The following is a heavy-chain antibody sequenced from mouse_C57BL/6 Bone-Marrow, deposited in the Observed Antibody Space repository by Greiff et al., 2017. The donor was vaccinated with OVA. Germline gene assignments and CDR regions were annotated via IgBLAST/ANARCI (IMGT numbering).Heavy chain of an antibody. Sequence: QVTLKVSGAELVRPGPSVKMSCKASGYTFTNYWIGWAKQRPGHGLEWIGDIYPGGGYTNYNEKFKGKATLTADKSSSTAYMQFSSLTSEDSAIYYCARYYGSSYEGYFDVWGTGTTVTVSS. CDR2: IYPGGGYT. J-gene: IGHJ1*03. V-gene: IGHV1-63*01. CDR1: GYTFTNYW. D-gene: IGHD1-1*01. CDR3: ARYYGSSYEGYFDV.